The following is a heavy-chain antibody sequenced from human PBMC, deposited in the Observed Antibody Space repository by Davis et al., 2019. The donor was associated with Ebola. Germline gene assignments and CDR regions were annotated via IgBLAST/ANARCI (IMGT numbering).Heavy chain of an antibody. CDR2: ISSSSSTM. CDR1: GFPVSNNY. CDR3: TRREYSTGTYGMDF. Sequence: GESLKTSCAPSGFPVSNNYMSLVRQAPGRGLEWVSYISSSSSTMYYADSVKGRFTISRDRAKNSLYLQMNSLRGEDTAVYYCTRREYSTGTYGMDFWGQGTTVSVSS. J-gene: IGHJ6*02. V-gene: IGHV3-11*01. D-gene: IGHD6-6*01.